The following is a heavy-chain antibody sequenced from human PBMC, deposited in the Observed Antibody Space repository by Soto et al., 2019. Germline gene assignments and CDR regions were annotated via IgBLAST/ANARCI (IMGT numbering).Heavy chain of an antibody. Sequence: SETLSLTCAVSGGSISSGGYSWSWIRQPPGKGLDWIGYIYHSGSTYYNPSLKSRVTISVDRSKNQFSLKLSSVTAADTAVYYCARGAVLFLEWLSFRTYGMDVWGQGTTVTVSS. J-gene: IGHJ6*02. CDR3: ARGAVLFLEWLSFRTYGMDV. D-gene: IGHD3-3*01. CDR2: IYHSGST. CDR1: GGSISSGGYS. V-gene: IGHV4-30-2*01.